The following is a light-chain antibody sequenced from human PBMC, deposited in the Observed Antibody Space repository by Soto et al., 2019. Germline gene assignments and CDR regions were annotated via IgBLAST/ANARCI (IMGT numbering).Light chain of an antibody. CDR2: EGT. V-gene: IGLV2-23*01. CDR1: SSDLGSYNL. J-gene: IGLJ2*01. Sequence: QSVLTQPASVSGSPGQSITISCTGTSSDLGSYNLVSWYQQQPGKAPKLMIYEGTKRPSGVSNRFSGSKSGNTASLTISGLQGEDEADYYCCSYAGSSTYVIFGGGTQLTVL. CDR3: CSYAGSSTYVI.